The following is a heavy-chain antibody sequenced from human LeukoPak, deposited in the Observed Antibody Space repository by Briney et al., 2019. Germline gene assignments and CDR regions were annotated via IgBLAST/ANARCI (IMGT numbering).Heavy chain of an antibody. CDR3: ASRQGLGWHYVN. V-gene: IGHV3-23*01. Sequence: GGSLRLSCVDSGFTFRNYAMSWVRQVPAKGLEWVSGISDTGDSTYYADSVKGRFTISRDNSRNTLYLQMNRLRVEDTAIYYCASRQGLGWHYVNWGQGTLVTVSS. CDR1: GFTFRNYA. CDR2: ISDTGDST. D-gene: IGHD3-10*02. J-gene: IGHJ4*02.